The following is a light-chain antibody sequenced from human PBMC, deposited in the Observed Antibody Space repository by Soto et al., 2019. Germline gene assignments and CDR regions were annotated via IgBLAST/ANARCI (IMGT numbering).Light chain of an antibody. CDR3: ATWDDSLNGPV. CDR1: SSDVGIYNY. V-gene: IGLV2-14*01. Sequence: QSALTQPASVSGSPGQSITISCTGTSSDVGIYNYVSWYQQHPGKAPKLIIYEVSNRPSGVSHRFAGSKSGNTASLTISGLQAEDESDYYCATWDDSLNGPVFGGGTKLTVL. CDR2: EVS. J-gene: IGLJ2*01.